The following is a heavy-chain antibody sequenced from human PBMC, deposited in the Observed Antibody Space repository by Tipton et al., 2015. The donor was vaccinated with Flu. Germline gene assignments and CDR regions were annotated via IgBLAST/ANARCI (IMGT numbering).Heavy chain of an antibody. J-gene: IGHJ4*02. V-gene: IGHV4-31*03. CDR1: GGSISSEDYY. Sequence: LRLSCTVSGGSISSEDYYWSWIRQHPGKGLEWIGYIYDSGITDYNPSLSSREVISIDTSKNQFYLRLSSVTAADTAVYYCARGATRRPFSGYEYTRYWGQGTLITVSS. CDR2: IYDSGIT. CDR3: ARGATRRPFSGYEYTRY. D-gene: IGHD5-12*01.